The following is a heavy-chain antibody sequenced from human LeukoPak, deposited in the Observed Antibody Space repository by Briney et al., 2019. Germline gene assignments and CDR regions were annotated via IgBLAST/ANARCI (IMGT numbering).Heavy chain of an antibody. Sequence: ASVKVSCKASGYTFTNYAMNWVRQAPGQGLEWMGWIHPSTGNPTYAQGFTGRFVFSLDTSVSTTYLQISSLKAEDTAVYFCARAFQSLGGLSLPDYWGQGTLVTVSS. CDR2: IHPSTGNP. CDR3: ARAFQSLGGLSLPDY. D-gene: IGHD3-16*02. CDR1: GYTFTNYA. V-gene: IGHV7-4-1*02. J-gene: IGHJ4*02.